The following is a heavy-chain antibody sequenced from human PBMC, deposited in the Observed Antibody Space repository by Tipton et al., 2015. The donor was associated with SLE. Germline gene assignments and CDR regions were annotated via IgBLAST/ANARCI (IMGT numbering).Heavy chain of an antibody. Sequence: TLSLTCTVSGGSISSYYWSWIRQPPGKGLEWIGYIYYSGSTNYNPSPKSRVTISVDTSKNQFSLKLSSVTAADTAVYYCAREEDTGTTSYWGQGTLVTVSS. D-gene: IGHD1-7*01. J-gene: IGHJ4*02. CDR1: GGSISSYY. CDR2: IYYSGST. CDR3: AREEDTGTTSY. V-gene: IGHV4-59*01.